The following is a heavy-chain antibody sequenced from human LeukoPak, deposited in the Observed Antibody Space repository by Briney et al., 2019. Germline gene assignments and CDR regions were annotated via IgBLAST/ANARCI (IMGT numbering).Heavy chain of an antibody. CDR3: ARDPSYTGYYMDV. D-gene: IGHD5-18*01. CDR1: GFIFSDYG. Sequence: GGSLRLSCGVSGFIFSDYGMHWVRQAPGKGLEWVAFTRHDGSNQYYADSGKGRFTISRDNSKNTMYLQMNSLRAEDTALYYCARDPSYTGYYMDVWGKGTTVTISS. J-gene: IGHJ6*03. CDR2: TRHDGSNQ. V-gene: IGHV3-30*02.